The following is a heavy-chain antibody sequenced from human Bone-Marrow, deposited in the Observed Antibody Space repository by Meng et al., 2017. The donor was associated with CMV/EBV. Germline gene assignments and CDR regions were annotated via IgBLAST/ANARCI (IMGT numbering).Heavy chain of an antibody. D-gene: IGHD2-2*02. V-gene: IGHV3-21*01. CDR1: GFTFSSYS. CDR3: ARGGRGYCSSTSCYRVAFFDY. CDR2: ISSSSSYI. Sequence: GESLKISCAASGFTFSSYSMNWVRQAPGKGLEWVSSISSSSSYIYYADSVKGRFTISRDNAKNSLYLQMNSLRAEDTAVYYCARGGRGYCSSTSCYRVAFFDYWGQGTLVTVSS. J-gene: IGHJ4*02.